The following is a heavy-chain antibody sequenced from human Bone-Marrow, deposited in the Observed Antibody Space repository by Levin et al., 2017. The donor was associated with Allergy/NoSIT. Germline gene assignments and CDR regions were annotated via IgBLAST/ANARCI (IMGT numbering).Heavy chain of an antibody. CDR2: INHSGST. V-gene: IGHV4-34*01. Sequence: SETLSLTCAVYGGSFSGYYWSWIRQPPGKGLEWIGEINHSGSTNYNPSLKSRVTISVDTSKNQFSLKVSSVTAADTAVYYCARGLRYSGYDYNYWGQGTLVTVSS. J-gene: IGHJ4*02. D-gene: IGHD5-12*01. CDR1: GGSFSGYY. CDR3: ARGLRYSGYDYNY.